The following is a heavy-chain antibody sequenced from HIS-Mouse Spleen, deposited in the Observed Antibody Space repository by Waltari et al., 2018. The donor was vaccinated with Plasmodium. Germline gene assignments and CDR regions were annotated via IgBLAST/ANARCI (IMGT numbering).Heavy chain of an antibody. J-gene: IGHJ4*02. CDR2: ISYDGSNK. V-gene: IGHV3-30*18. Sequence: QVQLVESGGGVVQPGRSLRLSCAASGFTFCSYGMHWVRRAPGKGLEWVAVISYDGSNKYYADSVKGRFTISRDNSKNTLYLQMNSLRAEDTAVYYCAKAQGVINFDYWGQGTLVTVSS. CDR1: GFTFCSYG. CDR3: AKAQGVINFDY. D-gene: IGHD3-16*01.